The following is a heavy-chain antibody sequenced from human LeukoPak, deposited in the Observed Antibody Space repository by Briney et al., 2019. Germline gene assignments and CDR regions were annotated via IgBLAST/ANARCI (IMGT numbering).Heavy chain of an antibody. V-gene: IGHV1-46*01. D-gene: IGHD3-22*01. CDR1: GYTFTSYY. CDR3: AREVAVYYDSSGYQYYFDS. Sequence: ASVKVSCKASGYTFTSYYMHWVRQAPGQWLEWMGVIIPSGGSTSYAQKFQGRVTMTRDTSTSTVYMELSSLRSADAAVYYCAREVAVYYDSSGYQYYFDSWGQGTLVTVFS. J-gene: IGHJ4*02. CDR2: IIPSGGST.